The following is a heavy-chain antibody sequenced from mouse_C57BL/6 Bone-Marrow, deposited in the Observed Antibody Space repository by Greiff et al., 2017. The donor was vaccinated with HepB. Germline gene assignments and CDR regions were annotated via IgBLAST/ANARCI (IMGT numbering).Heavy chain of an antibody. V-gene: IGHV1-42*01. CDR3: ARWRELRGDY. J-gene: IGHJ4*01. Sequence: EVQLQQSGPELVKPGASVKISCKASGYSFTGYYMNWVKQSPEKSLEWIGEINPSTGGTTYNQKFKAKATLTVDKSSSTAYMQLKSLTSEDSAVYYCARWRELRGDYWGQGTSVTVSS. CDR1: GYSFTGYY. CDR2: INPSTGGT. D-gene: IGHD2-4*01.